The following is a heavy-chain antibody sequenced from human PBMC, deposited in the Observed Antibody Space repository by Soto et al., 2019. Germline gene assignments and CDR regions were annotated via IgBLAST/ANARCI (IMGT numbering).Heavy chain of an antibody. J-gene: IGHJ4*02. D-gene: IGHD2-8*01. CDR3: AKDLGRGYCTNGVCYTFHY. CDR2: ISGSGGST. CDR1: GFTFSSYA. Sequence: GGSLRLSCAASGFTFSSYAMSWVRQAPGKGLEWVSAISGSGGSTYYADSVKGRFTISRDNSKNTLYLQMNSLRAEDTAVYYCAKDLGRGYCTNGVCYTFHYWGQGTLVTVSS. V-gene: IGHV3-23*01.